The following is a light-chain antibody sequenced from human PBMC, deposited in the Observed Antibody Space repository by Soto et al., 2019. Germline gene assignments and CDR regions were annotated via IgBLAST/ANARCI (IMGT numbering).Light chain of an antibody. CDR2: ELS. J-gene: IGLJ2*01. V-gene: IGLV2-8*01. CDR1: SRDVGGHDY. CDR3: SSYVTGNSLI. Sequence: QSVLTQPPSASGSPGQSVTISCTGTSRDVGGHDYVSWYQQHPGKAPKLMIYELSKRPSGVPDRFSGSKSGNTASLTVSGLQAEDEADDYCSSYVTGNSLIFGGGTKLTVL.